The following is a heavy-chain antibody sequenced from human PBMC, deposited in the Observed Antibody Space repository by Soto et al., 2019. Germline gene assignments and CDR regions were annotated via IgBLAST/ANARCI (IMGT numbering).Heavy chain of an antibody. CDR2: IYHSGTT. Sequence: SETLSLTCAVSGGSVSGAGYSWSWIRQPPGGGLDWIGYIYHSGTTYCNPSLKTRLTMSLDRSNNKFSLTLNSVTAADTALYFCARAQFYSGSGNYNNLMFDAWGKGAQVTVSS. V-gene: IGHV4-30-2*01. D-gene: IGHD3-10*01. CDR3: ARAQFYSGSGNYNNLMFDA. CDR1: GGSVSGAGYS. J-gene: IGHJ5*02.